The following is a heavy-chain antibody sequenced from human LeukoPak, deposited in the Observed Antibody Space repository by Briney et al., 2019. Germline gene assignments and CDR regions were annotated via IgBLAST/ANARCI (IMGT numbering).Heavy chain of an antibody. D-gene: IGHD1-26*01. J-gene: IGHJ6*02. CDR1: GGSISSHY. CDR3: ARHTSGRYFYGMDV. V-gene: IGHV4-59*08. CDR2: IYYSGST. Sequence: SETLSLTCTVSGGSISSHYWSWIRQPPGKGLEWIGYIYYSGSTNYNPSLKSRVTISVDTSKNQFSLKLSSVTAADTAVYYCARHTSGRYFYGMDVWGQGTTVTVPS.